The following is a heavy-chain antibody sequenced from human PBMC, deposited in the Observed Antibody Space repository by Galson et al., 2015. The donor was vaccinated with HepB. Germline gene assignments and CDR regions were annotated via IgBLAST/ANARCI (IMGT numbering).Heavy chain of an antibody. CDR2: IYYSGST. V-gene: IGHV4-31*03. CDR1: GGSLSSGGYY. D-gene: IGHD3-22*01. CDR3: ARRGRYDSSGYYRWFDY. Sequence: TLSLTCTVSGGSLSSGGYYWSWIRQHPGKGLEWIGYIYYSGSTYYNPSLKSRVTISVDTSKNQFSLKLSSVTAADTAVYYCARRGRYDSSGYYRWFDYWGQGTLVTVSS. J-gene: IGHJ4*02.